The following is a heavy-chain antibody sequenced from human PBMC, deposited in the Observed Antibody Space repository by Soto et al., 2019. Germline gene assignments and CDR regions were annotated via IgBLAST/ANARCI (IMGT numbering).Heavy chain of an antibody. J-gene: IGHJ6*02. CDR1: GYTFTGYY. D-gene: IGHD3-10*01. CDR2: INPNSGGT. CDR3: ARDLYQPPMVRGVMDV. V-gene: IGHV1-2*04. Sequence: ASVKVSCKASGYTFTGYYMHWVRQAPGQGLEWMGWINPNSGGTNYAQKFQGWVTMTRDTSISTAYVELSRLRSDDTAVYYCARDLYQPPMVRGVMDVWGQGTTVTVSS.